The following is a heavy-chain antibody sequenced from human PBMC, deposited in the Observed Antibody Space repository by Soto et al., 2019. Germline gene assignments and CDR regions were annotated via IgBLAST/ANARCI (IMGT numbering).Heavy chain of an antibody. V-gene: IGHV3-9*01. CDR2: INWNSGSI. D-gene: IGHD6-13*01. CDR3: VKDESINWYSGHFRH. Sequence: PGGSLRLSCAASGFTFDDYAMHWVRQVPGKGLEWVSGINWNSGSIGYADSVKGRFAISRDNANNSLHLQMNSLRAEDTAFYYCVKDESINWYSGHFRHWGQGTLVTVSS. CDR1: GFTFDDYA. J-gene: IGHJ1*01.